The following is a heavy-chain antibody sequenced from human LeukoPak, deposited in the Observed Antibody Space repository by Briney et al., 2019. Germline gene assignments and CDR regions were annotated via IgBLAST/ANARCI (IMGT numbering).Heavy chain of an antibody. CDR2: IYHSGDT. Sequence: SETLSLTCSVSDYSISSGYYWGWIRQPPGKGLEWIGSIYHSGDTYYNPSLKSRVTISVDTSKNQFSLKLSSVTAADTAVYYCARLSVLISTYLDYWGQGTLVTVSS. CDR1: DYSISSGYY. V-gene: IGHV4-38-2*02. J-gene: IGHJ4*02. D-gene: IGHD2-15*01. CDR3: ARLSVLISTYLDY.